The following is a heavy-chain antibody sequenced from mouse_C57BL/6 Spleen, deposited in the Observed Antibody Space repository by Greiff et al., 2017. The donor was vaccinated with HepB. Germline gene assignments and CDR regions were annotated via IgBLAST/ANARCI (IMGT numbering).Heavy chain of an antibody. J-gene: IGHJ1*03. Sequence: EVKVEESGGGLVKPGGSLKLSCAASGFTFSSYAMSWVRQTPEKRLEWVATISDGGSYTYYPDNVKGRFTISRDNAKNNLYLQMSHLKSEDTAMYYCARDHDYGSSYWYFDVWGTGTTVTVSS. V-gene: IGHV5-4*01. D-gene: IGHD1-1*01. CDR1: GFTFSSYA. CDR2: ISDGGSYT. CDR3: ARDHDYGSSYWYFDV.